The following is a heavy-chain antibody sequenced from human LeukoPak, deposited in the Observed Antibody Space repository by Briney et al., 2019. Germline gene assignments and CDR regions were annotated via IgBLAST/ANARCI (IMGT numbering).Heavy chain of an antibody. V-gene: IGHV3-7*04. Sequence: GGSLRLSCAASGFTFSSYAMSWVRQAPGKGLEWVANIKPDGSEKYYVDSVKGRFTISRDNAKNSLYLQMNSLTAEDTAVYYCGRGGGGVDYWGQGTLVTVSS. CDR3: GRGGGGVDY. D-gene: IGHD3-16*01. CDR1: GFTFSSYA. J-gene: IGHJ4*02. CDR2: IKPDGSEK.